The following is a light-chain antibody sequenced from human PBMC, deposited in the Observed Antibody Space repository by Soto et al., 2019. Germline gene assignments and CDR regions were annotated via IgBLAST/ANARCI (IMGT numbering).Light chain of an antibody. CDR3: SSYTSRSNVV. V-gene: IGLV2-14*01. CDR1: SSDVGGYNY. Sequence: QSALTQPASVSGSPGQTITISCTGTSSDVGGYNYVSWYQQHPGKAPKLMIYEVSNRPSGVSNRFSGSKSGNTASLTISGLQAEDEADYCCSSYTSRSNVVFGGGTKVTVL. J-gene: IGLJ2*01. CDR2: EVS.